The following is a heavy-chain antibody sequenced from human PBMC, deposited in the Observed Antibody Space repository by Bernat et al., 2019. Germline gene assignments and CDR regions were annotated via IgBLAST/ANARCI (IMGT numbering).Heavy chain of an antibody. V-gene: IGHV4-59*01. CDR3: ARCGYSGYVGYYYYGMDV. Sequence: QVQLQESGPGLVKPSETLSLTCTVSGGSISSYYWSWIRQPPGKGLEWIGYIYYSGSTNYNPSLKSRVTISVDTSKNQFSLKLSTVTAADTAVYYWARCGYSGYVGYYYYGMDVWGQGTTVTVSS. CDR1: GGSISSYY. J-gene: IGHJ6*02. D-gene: IGHD5-12*01. CDR2: IYYSGST.